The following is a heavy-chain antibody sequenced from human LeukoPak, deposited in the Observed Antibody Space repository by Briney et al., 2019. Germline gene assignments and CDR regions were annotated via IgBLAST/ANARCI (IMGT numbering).Heavy chain of an antibody. CDR1: GYSISSGYY. Sequence: SETLSLTCTVSGYSISSGYYWGWIRQPPGKGLEWIGSIYHSGSTYYNPSLKSRVTISVDTSKNQFSLKLSSVTAADTAVYYCARTLDSSGYTDYWGQGTLVTVSS. V-gene: IGHV4-38-2*02. CDR3: ARTLDSSGYTDY. CDR2: IYHSGST. J-gene: IGHJ4*02. D-gene: IGHD3-22*01.